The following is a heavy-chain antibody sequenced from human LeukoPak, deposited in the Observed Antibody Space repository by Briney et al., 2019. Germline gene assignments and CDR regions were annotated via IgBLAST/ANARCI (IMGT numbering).Heavy chain of an antibody. J-gene: IGHJ4*02. CDR2: ISGSGGST. CDR3: AKDPNARSGPFDY. V-gene: IGHV3-23*01. D-gene: IGHD2-8*01. Sequence: PGGSLILSCAASGFTFSSYAMSWVRQAPGKGLEWVSAISGSGGSTYYAGSVKGRFTISRDNSKNTLYLQMNSLRAEDAAVYYCAKDPNARSGPFDYWGQGTLVTVSS. CDR1: GFTFSSYA.